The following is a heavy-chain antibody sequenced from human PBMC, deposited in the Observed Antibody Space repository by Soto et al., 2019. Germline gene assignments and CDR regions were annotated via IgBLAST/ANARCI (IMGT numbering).Heavy chain of an antibody. D-gene: IGHD7-27*01. J-gene: IGHJ4*02. V-gene: IGHV3-33*01. CDR1: GFTFSSYG. CDR3: ARDWLSGELTSLGY. CDR2: IWYDGSNK. Sequence: QVQLVESGGGVVQPGRSLRLSCAASGFTFSSYGMHWVRQAPGKGLEWVAVIWYDGSNKYYADSVKGRFNISRDNSKNTLYLQMKSLRAEDTAVYYCARDWLSGELTSLGYWGQGTLVTVSS.